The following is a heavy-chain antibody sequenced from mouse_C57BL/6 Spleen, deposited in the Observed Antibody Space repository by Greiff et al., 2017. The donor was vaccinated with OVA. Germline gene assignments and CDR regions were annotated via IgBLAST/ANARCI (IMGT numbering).Heavy chain of an antibody. V-gene: IGHV1-53*01. CDR1: GYTFTSYW. J-gene: IGHJ4*01. Sequence: QVQLQQPGTELVKPGASVKLSCKASGYTFTSYWMHWVKQRPGQGLEWIGNINPSNGGTNYNEKFKSKATLTVDKSSSTAYMQLSSLTSEDSAVYYCAREGGSSGFIYAMDYWGQGTSVTVSS. CDR2: INPSNGGT. CDR3: AREGGSSGFIYAMDY. D-gene: IGHD3-2*02.